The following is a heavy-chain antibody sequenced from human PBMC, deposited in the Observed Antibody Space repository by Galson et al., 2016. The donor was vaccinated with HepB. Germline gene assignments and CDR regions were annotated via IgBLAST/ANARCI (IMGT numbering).Heavy chain of an antibody. Sequence: SLRLSCAASGFTFRTYGMHWVRQAPGKGLEWVAVISYDGRNKYYADSVKGRFTISRDNSKNTLYLQMNSLRIEDTAVYYCSRDGSYCSGGGCHSGVYSYALDVWGKGTLVTVSS. J-gene: IGHJ6*04. CDR3: SRDGSYCSGGGCHSGVYSYALDV. CDR1: GFTFRTYG. V-gene: IGHV3-30*03. CDR2: ISYDGRNK. D-gene: IGHD2-15*01.